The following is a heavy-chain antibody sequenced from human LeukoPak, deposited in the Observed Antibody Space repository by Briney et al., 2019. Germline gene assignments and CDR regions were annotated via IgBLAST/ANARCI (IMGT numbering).Heavy chain of an antibody. Sequence: PGGSLRLSCAASGFTFSSYSMNWVRQAPGKGLEWVSYISSSSSTIYYADSVKGRFTISRDNAKNSLYLQMNSLRAEDTAVYYCARDGRSVGEKGGYYDSEWGQGTLVTVSS. V-gene: IGHV3-48*04. CDR2: ISSSSSTI. CDR1: GFTFSSYS. J-gene: IGHJ4*02. D-gene: IGHD3-22*01. CDR3: ARDGRSVGEKGGYYDSE.